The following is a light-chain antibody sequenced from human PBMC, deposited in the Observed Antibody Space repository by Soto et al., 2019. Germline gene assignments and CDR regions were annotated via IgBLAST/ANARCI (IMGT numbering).Light chain of an antibody. CDR1: QSISSW. CDR3: QQANSLPLT. Sequence: EIQITQSPSTLSASLIEGGTITCGASQSISSWLAWYQQKPGKAPKLLIYKASSLESGVPSRFSGSGSGTEFTLTLSSLQPEDFATYYCQQANSLPLTLGGGTKVDI. J-gene: IGKJ4*01. V-gene: IGKV1-5*03. CDR2: KAS.